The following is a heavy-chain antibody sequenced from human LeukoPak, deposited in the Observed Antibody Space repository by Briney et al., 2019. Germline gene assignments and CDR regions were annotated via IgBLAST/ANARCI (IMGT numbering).Heavy chain of an antibody. D-gene: IGHD1-26*01. CDR2: INPNSGGT. Sequence: GASVKVSCKASGYTFTGYYMHWVRQAPGQGLEWMGWINPNSGGTNYAQKFQDRVTMTRDMSTSTAYMELSSLRSEDTAVYYCARAGSGDYLYSFDYWGQGTLVTVSS. J-gene: IGHJ4*02. CDR3: ARAGSGDYLYSFDY. CDR1: GYTFTGYY. V-gene: IGHV1-2*02.